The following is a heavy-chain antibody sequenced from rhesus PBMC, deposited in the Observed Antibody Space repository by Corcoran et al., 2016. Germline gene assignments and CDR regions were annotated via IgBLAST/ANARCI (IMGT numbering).Heavy chain of an antibody. Sequence: QVQLQESGPGLVKPLETLSLTCEVSGGSIRSYYWNWVRQPPGKGMEWMGYNSGSGGSNKNNPSLKRRVTQSIDTSKNQFSLKLSSVTATDTAVYYCAREDSEYLWDSWGQGVVVSVSS. CDR1: GGSIRSYY. V-gene: IGHV4S11*01. J-gene: IGHJ6*01. CDR3: AREDSEYLWDS. D-gene: IGHD4-23*01. CDR2: NSGSGGSN.